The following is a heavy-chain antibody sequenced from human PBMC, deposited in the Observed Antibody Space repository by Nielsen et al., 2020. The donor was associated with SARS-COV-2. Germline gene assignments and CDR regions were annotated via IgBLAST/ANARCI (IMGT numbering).Heavy chain of an antibody. Sequence: GESLKISCAASGFTFSSYAMTWVRQAPGKGLEWVSGIRPDDGKTFYADYVKGRFTISRDNSKSMLYLQMNSLRAEDTAVYYCARRTAVRGVLGFYNLDVWGQGTTVTVSS. CDR2: IRPDDGKT. D-gene: IGHD3-10*01. V-gene: IGHV3-23*01. CDR1: GFTFSSYA. CDR3: ARRTAVRGVLGFYNLDV. J-gene: IGHJ6*02.